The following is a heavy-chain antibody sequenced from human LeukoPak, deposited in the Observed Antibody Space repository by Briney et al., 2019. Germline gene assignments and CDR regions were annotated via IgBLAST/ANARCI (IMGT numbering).Heavy chain of an antibody. CDR2: ILYDGSNK. CDR3: ARGPYASGSYGRRGWVYYMDV. CDR1: GFTFSSYD. V-gene: IGHV3-30*04. Sequence: GRSLRLSCAASGFTFSSYDMHWVRQPPGKGLEWVAAILYDGSNKDYADSAKGRFTISRDNSKNTMYLQMNSLRAEDTAVYYCARGPYASGSYGRRGWVYYMDVWGKGTTVTISS. J-gene: IGHJ6*03. D-gene: IGHD3-10*01.